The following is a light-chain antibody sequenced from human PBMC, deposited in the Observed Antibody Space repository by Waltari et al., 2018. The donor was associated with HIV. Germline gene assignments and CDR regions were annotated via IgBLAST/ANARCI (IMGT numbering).Light chain of an antibody. CDR3: QQYNSYWT. CDR2: KAS. CDR1: QSISSW. J-gene: IGKJ1*01. V-gene: IGKV1-5*03. Sequence: DIQMTQSPSTLSASVGDRVTITCRASQSISSWLAWYQQKPGKAPKLLIYKASSLERGVPSRFSGSESGTEFTLTISSLQPDDFATYYCQQYNSYWTFGQGTKVEIK.